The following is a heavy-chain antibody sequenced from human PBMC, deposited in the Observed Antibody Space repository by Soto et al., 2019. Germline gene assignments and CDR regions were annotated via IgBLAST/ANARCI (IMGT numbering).Heavy chain of an antibody. CDR2: IYWDDDK. J-gene: IGHJ4*02. V-gene: IGHV2-5*05. CDR3: AHRPNWGFSDFDS. CDR1: GFSLSASGVG. Sequence: QITLKESGPTLVKPTQTLTLTCTFSGFSLSASGVGVGWIRQPPRKALEYLALIYWDDDKRYGPSLRSRLSVTKDTSKNQVVLTMTNMDPEDTATYYCAHRPNWGFSDFDSWGQGILVTVSS. D-gene: IGHD7-27*01.